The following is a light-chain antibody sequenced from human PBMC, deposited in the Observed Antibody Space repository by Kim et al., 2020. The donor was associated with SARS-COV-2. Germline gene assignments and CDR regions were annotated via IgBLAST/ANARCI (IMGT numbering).Light chain of an antibody. CDR1: HSIGVD. J-gene: IGKJ4*01. Sequence: EILMTQSPGTLSVFPGEGVTLSCRASHSIGVDLAWYQHKPGQAPRLLIYGASNRATDVPGRFSGSGSGTDFTLTISSLQSEDFAVYFCQQYNDWLSFGGGTKVEIK. CDR2: GAS. V-gene: IGKV3D-15*01. CDR3: QQYNDWLS.